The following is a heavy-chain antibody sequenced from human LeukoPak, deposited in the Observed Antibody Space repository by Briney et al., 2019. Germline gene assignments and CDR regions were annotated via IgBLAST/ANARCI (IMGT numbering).Heavy chain of an antibody. D-gene: IGHD3-10*01. Sequence: GGSVRLSCGASGFTFRRYGTFCVPDAPDEGLVCVADIWYDGTKEYYADSVKGRFSISRDNSKNTLFLQMNSLRAEDTAVYYCARVRGRNYGSGSYADLDVWGKGTTVTVSS. J-gene: IGHJ6*04. CDR1: GFTFRRYG. CDR3: ARVRGRNYGSGSYADLDV. CDR2: IWYDGTKE. V-gene: IGHV3-33*07.